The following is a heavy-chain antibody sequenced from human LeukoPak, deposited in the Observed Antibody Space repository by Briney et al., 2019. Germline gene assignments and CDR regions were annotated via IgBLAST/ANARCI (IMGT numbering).Heavy chain of an antibody. Sequence: ASVKVSCKASGYTFTGYYMHWVRQAPGQGLEWMGIINPSGGSTSYAQKFQGRVTMTRDTSTSTVYMELSSLRSEDTAVYYCARENRYCTGGNCYEMFDSWGQGTLVSVSS. V-gene: IGHV1-46*01. CDR1: GYTFTGYY. D-gene: IGHD2-15*01. CDR3: ARENRYCTGGNCYEMFDS. CDR2: INPSGGST. J-gene: IGHJ4*02.